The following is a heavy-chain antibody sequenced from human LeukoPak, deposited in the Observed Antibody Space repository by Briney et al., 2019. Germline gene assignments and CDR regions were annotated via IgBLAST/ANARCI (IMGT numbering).Heavy chain of an antibody. CDR1: GFTFSSYV. J-gene: IGHJ3*02. CDR3: AKEKSQGLGAYDM. V-gene: IGHV3-33*06. Sequence: PGGSLRLSCAAYGFTFSSYVMHWVRQAPGKGLEWVAVIWHDGSKKDYADSVKGRFTISRDNSKNTLYLQMNSLRAEDTAVYYCAKEKSQGLGAYDMWGQGTMVTVSS. D-gene: IGHD3/OR15-3a*01. CDR2: IWHDGSKK.